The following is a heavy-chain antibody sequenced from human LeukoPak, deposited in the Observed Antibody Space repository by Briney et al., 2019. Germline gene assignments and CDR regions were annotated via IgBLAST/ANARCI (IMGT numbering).Heavy chain of an antibody. CDR1: GGSFSGYY. V-gene: IGHV4-34*01. Sequence: KPSETLSLTCAVYGGSFSGYYWSWIRQPPGKGLEWIGEINHSGSTNYNPSLKSRVTISVDTSKNQFSLKLSSVTAADTAVYYCAREPWVAAAGTLGWYFDLWGRGTLVTVSS. CDR3: AREPWVAAAGTLGWYFDL. D-gene: IGHD6-13*01. CDR2: INHSGST. J-gene: IGHJ2*01.